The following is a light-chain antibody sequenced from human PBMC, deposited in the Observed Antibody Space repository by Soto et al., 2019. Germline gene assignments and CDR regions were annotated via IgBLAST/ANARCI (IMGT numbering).Light chain of an antibody. CDR1: QSLDSTY. CDR3: QRSGSAPPYI. V-gene: IGKV3-20*01. CDR2: GAS. Sequence: EVVLTQSPGTLSLSPGERATLSCRASQSLDSTYLAWYQQKPGQSPRLVIYGASRRATGIPDRFSGGGSGTDFTLTIGRLEPEESAVYYCQRSGSAPPYIFGAGTRLDIK. J-gene: IGKJ2*01.